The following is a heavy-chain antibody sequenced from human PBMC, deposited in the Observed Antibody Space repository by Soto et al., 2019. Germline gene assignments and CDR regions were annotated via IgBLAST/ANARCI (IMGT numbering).Heavy chain of an antibody. V-gene: IGHV1-3*05. Sequence: QVQLVQSGAEEKKPGASVKVSCKASGYTFTSYAMHWVRQAPGQRLEWMGWINADNGNTKYSQKFQGRVTMTRDTSASTAYMELRSLRSEDTAVYYCARGGTTIDYWGQGTLVTVSS. J-gene: IGHJ4*02. CDR2: INADNGNT. CDR3: ARGGTTIDY. CDR1: GYTFTSYA. D-gene: IGHD1-1*01.